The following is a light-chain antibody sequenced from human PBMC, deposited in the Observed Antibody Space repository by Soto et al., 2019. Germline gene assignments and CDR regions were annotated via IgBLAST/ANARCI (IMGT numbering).Light chain of an antibody. J-gene: IGKJ4*01. CDR3: QQSYTSPVT. V-gene: IGKV1-39*01. CDR1: QSISTY. Sequence: DIQMTQSPSSLSVSIGVRVTITCRASQSISTYLNWYEQKPGKAPNLLIYGASTLQSGVPSRFSGGGSVTYFTLTISGLQPEDFGSYYCQQSYTSPVTFGGGTKVEIK. CDR2: GAS.